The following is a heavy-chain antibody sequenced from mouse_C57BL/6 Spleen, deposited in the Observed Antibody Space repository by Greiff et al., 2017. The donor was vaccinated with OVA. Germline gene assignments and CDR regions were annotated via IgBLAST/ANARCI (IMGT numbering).Heavy chain of an antibody. J-gene: IGHJ1*03. D-gene: IGHD1-2*01. CDR2: IYPGSGST. CDR3: ARYYYGLWYIDV. V-gene: IGHV1-55*01. CDR1: GYTFTSYW. Sequence: QVQLQQPGAELVKPGASVKMSCKASGYTFTSYWITWVKQRPGQGLEWIGDIYPGSGSTNYNEKFKSKATLTVDTSSSTAYMQLSSLTSEDSAVFYCARYYYGLWYIDVWGTGTTVTVSS.